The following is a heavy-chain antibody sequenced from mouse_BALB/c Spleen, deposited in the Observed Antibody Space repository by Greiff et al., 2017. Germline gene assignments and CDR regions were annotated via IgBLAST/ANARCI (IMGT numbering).Heavy chain of an antibody. V-gene: IGHV3-6*02. CDR1: GYSITSGYY. J-gene: IGHJ3*01. CDR2: ISYDGSN. CDR3: AREDDGYF. D-gene: IGHD2-3*01. Sequence: ESGPGLVKPSQSLSLTCSVTGYSITSGYYWNWIRQFPGNKLEWMGYISYDGSNNYNPSLKNRISITRDTSKNQFFLKLNSVTTEDTATYYCAREDDGYFWGQGTLVTVSA.